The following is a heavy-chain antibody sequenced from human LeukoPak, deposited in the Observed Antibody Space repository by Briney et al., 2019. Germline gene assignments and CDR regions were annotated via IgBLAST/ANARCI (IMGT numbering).Heavy chain of an antibody. CDR3: ARGRVGHYYDSSGSFDP. Sequence: PSETLSLTCTVSGGSISSYYWSWIRQPAGKGLEWIGRIYSSGSTNYNPSFQSRVTMSLDTSKSQFSLKLSSVTAADTAVYYCARGRVGHYYDSSGSFDPWGQGTLVTVSS. CDR1: GGSISSYY. J-gene: IGHJ5*02. V-gene: IGHV4-4*07. CDR2: IYSSGST. D-gene: IGHD3-22*01.